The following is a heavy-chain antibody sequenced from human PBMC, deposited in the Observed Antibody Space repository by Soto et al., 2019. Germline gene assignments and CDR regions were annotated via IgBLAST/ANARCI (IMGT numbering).Heavy chain of an antibody. V-gene: IGHV3-33*01. D-gene: IGHD6-13*01. CDR2: IWFDGSNK. CDR3: ARDGQQLAPYAFDI. CDR1: GFTFRGHA. Sequence: QVQLVESGGGVVQPGRSLRLSCATSGFTFRGHAMHWVRQAPGKGLEWVAQIWFDGSNKYYGDSMKGRFTISRDDSKNTVFLRMNNLRVEDTAVYYCARDGQQLAPYAFDIWGQGTLVTVSS. J-gene: IGHJ3*02.